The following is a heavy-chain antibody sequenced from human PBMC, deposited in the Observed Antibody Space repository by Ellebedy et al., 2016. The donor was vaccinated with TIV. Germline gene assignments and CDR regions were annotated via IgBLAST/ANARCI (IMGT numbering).Heavy chain of an antibody. Sequence: GGSLRLSXAASGFTFSSYAMSWVRQAPGKGLEWVSAISGSGGSTYYADSVKGRFTISRDNSKNTLYLQMNSLRAEDTAVYYCATQRARYSGHWYFDLWGRGTLVTVSS. CDR2: ISGSGGST. CDR3: ATQRARYSGHWYFDL. D-gene: IGHD5-12*01. CDR1: GFTFSSYA. J-gene: IGHJ2*01. V-gene: IGHV3-23*01.